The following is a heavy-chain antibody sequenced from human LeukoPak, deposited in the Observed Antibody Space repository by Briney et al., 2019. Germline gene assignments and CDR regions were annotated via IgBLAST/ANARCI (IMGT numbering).Heavy chain of an antibody. J-gene: IGHJ6*02. D-gene: IGHD2-2*01. V-gene: IGHV4-59*01. CDR1: GGSISSYY. CDR2: IYYSGST. Sequence: SETLSLTCTVSGGSISSYYWSWIRRPPGKGLEWIGYIYYSGSTNYNPSLKSRVTISVDTSKNQFSLKLSSVTAADTAVYYCARVGCSSTSCYHYGMDVWGQGTTVNVSS. CDR3: ARVGCSSTSCYHYGMDV.